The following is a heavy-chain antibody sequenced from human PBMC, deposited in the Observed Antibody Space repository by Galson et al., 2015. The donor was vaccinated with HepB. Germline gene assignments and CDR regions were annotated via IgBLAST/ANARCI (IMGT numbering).Heavy chain of an antibody. CDR1: GGSISSYY. J-gene: IGHJ4*02. Sequence: QVQLQESGPGLVKPSETLSLTCTVSGGSISSYYWSWIRQPPGKGLEWIGYIYYSGSTNYNPSLKSRVTISVDTSKNQFSLKLSSVTAADTAVYYCARTMVRGANYYFDYWGQGTLVTVSS. V-gene: IGHV4-59*01. D-gene: IGHD3-10*01. CDR2: IYYSGST. CDR3: ARTMVRGANYYFDY.